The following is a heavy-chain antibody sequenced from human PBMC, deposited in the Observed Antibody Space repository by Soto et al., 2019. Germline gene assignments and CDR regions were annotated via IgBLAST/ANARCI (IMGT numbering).Heavy chain of an antibody. J-gene: IGHJ5*02. CDR3: AQSLRDYGLGRERANYFGP. CDR2: IYWDDDK. V-gene: IGHV2-5*02. D-gene: IGHD3-10*01. CDR1: GFSLSTTGVG. Sequence: QITLKESGPPLVRPTQTLTLTCTFSGFSLSTTGVGVGWIRQPPGKALEWLALIYWDDDKRYSPSLKSRLTITXDXPKNEVILTLTNLDPVDTATYYCAQSLRDYGLGRERANYFGPWGQGTLVTVSS.